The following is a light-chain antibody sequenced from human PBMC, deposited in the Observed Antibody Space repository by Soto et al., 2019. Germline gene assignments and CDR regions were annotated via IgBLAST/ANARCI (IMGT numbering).Light chain of an antibody. J-gene: IGKJ4*01. V-gene: IGKV3-15*01. CDR2: DAS. CDR1: QRVNSK. Sequence: ETVMTQSPATLSVSPGERATLSCRASQRVNSKLAWYQQKPGQAPRLLIHDASTRATGIPVRFSGSGSGTEFTLTISSLQSEDFAVYYCQQYNNWPLGFGGGTKVEIK. CDR3: QQYNNWPLG.